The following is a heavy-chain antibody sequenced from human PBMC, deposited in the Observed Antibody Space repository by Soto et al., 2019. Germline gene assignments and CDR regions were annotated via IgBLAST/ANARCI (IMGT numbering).Heavy chain of an antibody. CDR3: APPQYYDGCLDS. D-gene: IGHD3-22*01. CDR1: GYTFTSYN. V-gene: IGHV1-3*01. CDR2: INVGNGNT. Sequence: QVQFVQSGAEVKKPGASVKVSCKTPGYTFTSYNINWVRQAPGQRLEWMGWINVGNGNTRYSQTFQGRLTLTRDTPGNTAYRELNSLISEDTAVYYCAPPQYYDGCLDSWGQGTLVTVSS. J-gene: IGHJ4*02.